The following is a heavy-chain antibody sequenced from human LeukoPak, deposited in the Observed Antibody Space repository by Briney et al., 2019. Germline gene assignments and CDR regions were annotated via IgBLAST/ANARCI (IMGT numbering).Heavy chain of an antibody. CDR2: IIPIFGTA. CDR1: GGTFSSYA. V-gene: IGHV1-69*05. J-gene: IGHJ4*02. D-gene: IGHD3-9*01. CDR3: ARISLLDDLLPGYYPFDY. Sequence: ASVKVSCKASGGTFSSYAISWVRQAPGQGLEWMGGIIPIFGTANYAQKFQGRVTITTDESTSTAYMELNSLRAEDTAVYYCARISLLDDLLPGYYPFDYWGQGTLVTVSS.